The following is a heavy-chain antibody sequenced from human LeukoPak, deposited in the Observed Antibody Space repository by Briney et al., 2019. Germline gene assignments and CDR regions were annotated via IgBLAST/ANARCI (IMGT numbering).Heavy chain of an antibody. V-gene: IGHV3-48*01. CDR2: ISSSSSTI. J-gene: IGHJ4*02. D-gene: IGHD3-3*01. CDR1: GFTFSSYS. Sequence: GGSLRLSCAASGFTFSSYSMNWVRQAPGKGLEWVSYISSSSSTIYYADSVKGRFTISRDNAKSSLYLQMNSLRAEDTAVYYCARDPWSGTTHFDYWGQGTLVTVSS. CDR3: ARDPWSGTTHFDY.